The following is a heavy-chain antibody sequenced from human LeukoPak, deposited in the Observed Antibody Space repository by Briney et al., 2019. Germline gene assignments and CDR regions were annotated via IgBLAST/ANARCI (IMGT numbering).Heavy chain of an antibody. Sequence: SQTLSLTCTVSGGSISSGGYYWSWIRQHPGKALEGIGYIYYSGSTNYNPSLKSRVTISVDTSKNQFSLKLSSVTAADTAVYYCARGAIFGVVIIFDYWGQGTLVTVSS. CDR3: ARGAIFGVVIIFDY. CDR1: GGSISSGGYY. D-gene: IGHD3-3*01. CDR2: IYYSGST. V-gene: IGHV4-31*03. J-gene: IGHJ4*02.